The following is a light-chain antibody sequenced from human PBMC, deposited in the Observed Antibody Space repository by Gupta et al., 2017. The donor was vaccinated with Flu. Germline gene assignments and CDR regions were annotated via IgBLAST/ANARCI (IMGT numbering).Light chain of an antibody. CDR1: QSVSSY. V-gene: IGKV3-11*01. CDR2: DAS. J-gene: IGKJ5*01. CDR3: QQRSNWPT. Sequence: IVLTQSPATLSLSPGERATLSCRASQSVSSYLAFYQQKPGQAPRLLIYDASNRATGTAPRCSGSGSGTDFTLTISSLEPEDFAVYYCQQRSNWPTFGQGTRLEIK.